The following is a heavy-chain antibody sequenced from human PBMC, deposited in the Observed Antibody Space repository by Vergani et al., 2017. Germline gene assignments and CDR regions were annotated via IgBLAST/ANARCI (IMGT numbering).Heavy chain of an antibody. D-gene: IGHD1-1*01. V-gene: IGHV4-34*01. Sequence: QVQLQQWGAGLLKPSETLSLTCAVYGGSFSGYYWSWIRQPPGKGLEWIGEINHSGSTNYNPSLKSRVTISVDTSKNQFSLKLSSVTAADTAVYYCAGAGSTTNYGMDVWGQGTTVTVSS. CDR3: AGAGSTTNYGMDV. CDR2: INHSGST. J-gene: IGHJ6*02. CDR1: GGSFSGYY.